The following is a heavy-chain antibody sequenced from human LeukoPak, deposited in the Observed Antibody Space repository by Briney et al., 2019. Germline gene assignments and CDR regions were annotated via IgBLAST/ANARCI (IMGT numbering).Heavy chain of an antibody. V-gene: IGHV3-23*01. D-gene: IGHD1-1*01. Sequence: RAGGSLRLSCAASGFTFSSYGMSWVRQAPGKVLEWVSAISGSGGSTYYADSVKGRFTISRDNSKNTLYLQMNSLRAEDTAVYYCARVPSWKGYMDVWGKGTTVTVSS. CDR3: ARVPSWKGYMDV. CDR1: GFTFSSYG. J-gene: IGHJ6*03. CDR2: ISGSGGST.